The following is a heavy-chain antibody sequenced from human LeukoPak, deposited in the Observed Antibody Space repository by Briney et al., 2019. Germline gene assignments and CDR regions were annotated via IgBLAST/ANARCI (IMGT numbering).Heavy chain of an antibody. CDR2: ISGSGGST. Sequence: GGSLRLSYAASGFTFSSYAMSWVRQAPGKGLEWVSAISGSGGSTYYADSVKGRFTISRDNSKNTLYLQMNSLRAEDTAVYYCAKVLHSEFYDYVWGSYRWDLIFDYWGQGTLVTVSS. V-gene: IGHV3-23*01. CDR3: AKVLHSEFYDYVWGSYRWDLIFDY. CDR1: GFTFSSYA. J-gene: IGHJ4*02. D-gene: IGHD3-16*02.